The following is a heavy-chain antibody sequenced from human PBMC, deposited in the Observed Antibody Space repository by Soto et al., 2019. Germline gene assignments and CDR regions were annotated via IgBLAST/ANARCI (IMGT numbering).Heavy chain of an antibody. CDR2: ISYDGNIK. D-gene: IGHD6-6*01. J-gene: IGHJ4*02. V-gene: IGHV3-30*18. CDR1: GFTFSNFG. Sequence: GGSLRLSCAASGFTFSNFGMHWVRQAPGKGLAWVAAISYDGNIKYYADSVKGRFTISRDNSKNTLYLQMNSLRPEDTAVYYCAKDLQGSSGIDYWGRGTLVTVSS. CDR3: AKDLQGSSGIDY.